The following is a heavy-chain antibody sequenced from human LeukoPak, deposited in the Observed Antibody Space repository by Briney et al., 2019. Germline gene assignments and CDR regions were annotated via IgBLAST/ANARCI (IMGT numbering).Heavy chain of an antibody. D-gene: IGHD3-3*02. J-gene: IGHJ6*03. CDR1: GFTFSSYS. CDR2: ISSSSSTI. CDR3: ARDLGLLERFYYYYYMDV. Sequence: PGGSLRLSCAASGFTFSSYSMNWVRQAPGKGLEWVSYISSSSSTIYYADSVKGRFTISRDNAKNLLYLQMNSLRAEDTAVYYCARDLGLLERFYYYYYMDVWGKGTTVTVSS. V-gene: IGHV3-48*01.